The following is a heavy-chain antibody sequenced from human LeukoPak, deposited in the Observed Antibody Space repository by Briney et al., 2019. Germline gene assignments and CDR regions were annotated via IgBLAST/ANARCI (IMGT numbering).Heavy chain of an antibody. V-gene: IGHV3-11*05. J-gene: IGHJ4*02. Sequence: PGGSLRLSCAASGFTFSDYYMSWIRQAPGKGLEWVSYISSTSSYTNYADSVKGRFTISRDNAKNSLHLQMNSLRAEDTAVYYCARDQQWPLPHYFDYWGQGTLVTVSS. CDR2: ISSTSSYT. CDR1: GFTFSDYY. D-gene: IGHD6-19*01. CDR3: ARDQQWPLPHYFDY.